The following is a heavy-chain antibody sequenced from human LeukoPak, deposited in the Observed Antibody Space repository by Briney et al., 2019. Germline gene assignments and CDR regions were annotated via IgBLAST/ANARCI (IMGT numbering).Heavy chain of an antibody. D-gene: IGHD5-12*01. CDR3: ARGLFLSGYLDAFDI. J-gene: IGHJ3*02. CDR1: GFTFSNYG. Sequence: PGGSLRLSCADSGFTFSNYGMTWVRQAPGKGLEWVSLIYNDGRTYYADSVKGRCTISRDNSKNTLYLQMNSLRVEDTAVYYCARGLFLSGYLDAFDIWGQGTVVTVSS. CDR2: IYNDGRT. V-gene: IGHV3-53*01.